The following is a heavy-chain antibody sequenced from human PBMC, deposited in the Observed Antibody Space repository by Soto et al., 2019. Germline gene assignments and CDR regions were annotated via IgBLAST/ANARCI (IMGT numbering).Heavy chain of an antibody. CDR3: ARGPYYDLIWNYYYMDV. CDR1: GGYISGHY. Sequence: QVQLQESAPGLVKPSETLSLSCSVSGGYISGHYWSWVRQTPGKGLEWIGYMYYSGSTNYNPSLKSRVTISVDTSKNHFSLRLTSVTAADTAVYYCARGPYYDLIWNYYYMDVWGKGTTVTVSS. D-gene: IGHD3-16*01. CDR2: MYYSGST. V-gene: IGHV4-59*08. J-gene: IGHJ6*03.